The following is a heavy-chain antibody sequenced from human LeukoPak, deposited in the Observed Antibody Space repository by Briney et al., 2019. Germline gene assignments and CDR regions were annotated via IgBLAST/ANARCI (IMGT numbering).Heavy chain of an antibody. D-gene: IGHD6-25*01. J-gene: IGHJ4*02. V-gene: IGHV4-4*07. CDR1: GGSISSYY. CDR3: ARVSSGGRYDY. CDR2: IYSSGST. Sequence: PSETLSLTCTVSGGSISSYYWTWIRQPAGKGLEWIGRIYSSGSTNYNPSLKSRVTMSVDTSKNQFSLNLSSVTAADTAVYYCARVSSGGRYDYWGQGTLVTVSS.